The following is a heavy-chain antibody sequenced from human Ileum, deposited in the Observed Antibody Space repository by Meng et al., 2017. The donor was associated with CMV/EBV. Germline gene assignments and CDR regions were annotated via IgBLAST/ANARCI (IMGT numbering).Heavy chain of an antibody. V-gene: IGHV3-73*01. CDR3: TRLGEWEVINQSFDY. CDR2: IKSKVNNYAT. CDR1: QFTFTDYG. Sequence: GESLKISCAASQFTFTDYGIHWVRQASGKGPEWIARIKSKVNNYATAYAESLKGRFTISRDDSKNTAYLHMNSLKTEDTAVYYCTRLGEWEVINQSFDYWGQGTRVTGAS. D-gene: IGHD1-26*01. J-gene: IGHJ4*01.